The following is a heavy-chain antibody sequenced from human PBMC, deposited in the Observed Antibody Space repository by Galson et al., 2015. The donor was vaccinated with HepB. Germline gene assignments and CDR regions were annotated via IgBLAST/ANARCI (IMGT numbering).Heavy chain of an antibody. Sequence: SLRLSCAASGFTVSSNYMSWVRQAPGKGLEWVSVIYSGGSTYYADSVKGRFTISRDNSKNTLYLQMNSLRAEDTAVYYCARDHRYSGRYYFDYWGQGTLVTVSS. D-gene: IGHD1-26*01. CDR3: ARDHRYSGRYYFDY. CDR2: IYSGGST. V-gene: IGHV3-66*02. CDR1: GFTVSSNY. J-gene: IGHJ4*02.